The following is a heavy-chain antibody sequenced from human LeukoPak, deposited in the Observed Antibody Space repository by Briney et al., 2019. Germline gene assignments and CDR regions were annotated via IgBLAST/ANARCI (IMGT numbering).Heavy chain of an antibody. J-gene: IGHJ4*02. D-gene: IGHD3-9*01. CDR1: GGSIGSYY. V-gene: IGHV4-59*01. CDR3: ARERYFDWFYDY. CDR2: IYYSGST. Sequence: PSEALSLTCIVSGGSIGSYYWSWIRQPPGKGLGWIGYIYYSGSTNYNPSLKSRVTISVDTSKNQFSLKLSSVTAADTAVYYCARERYFDWFYDYWGQGTLVTVSS.